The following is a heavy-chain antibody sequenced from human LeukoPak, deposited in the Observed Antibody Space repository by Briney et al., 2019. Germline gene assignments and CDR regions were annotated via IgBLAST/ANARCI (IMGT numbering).Heavy chain of an antibody. J-gene: IGHJ3*02. CDR1: GGSFSGYY. D-gene: IGHD3-3*01. CDR2: INHSGST. CDR3: ARRQAPYYDFWSGYQRAFDI. Sequence: SETLSLTCAVYGGSFSGYYWSWIRQPPGKGLEWIGEINHSGSTNYNPSLKSRVTIPVDTSKNQFSLKLSSVTAADTAVYYCARRQAPYYDFWSGYQRAFDIWGQGTMVTVSS. V-gene: IGHV4-34*01.